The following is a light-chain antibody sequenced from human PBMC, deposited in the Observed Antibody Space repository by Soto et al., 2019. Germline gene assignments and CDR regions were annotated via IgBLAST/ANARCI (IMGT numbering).Light chain of an antibody. Sequence: IVLTQSPVTLSLSPGEIATLSCRASQSVTTQLAWYQQKPGQAPRLIIHGASSRATGVPDRITGSGSGTDFTLSISRLEPEDFAVYYCQQYGGSTRTFGQGTKVDIK. J-gene: IGKJ1*01. CDR1: QSVTTQ. CDR3: QQYGGSTRT. V-gene: IGKV3-20*01. CDR2: GAS.